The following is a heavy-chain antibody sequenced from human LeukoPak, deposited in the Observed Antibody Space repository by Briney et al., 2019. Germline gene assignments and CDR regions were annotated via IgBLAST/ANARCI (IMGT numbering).Heavy chain of an antibody. J-gene: IGHJ4*02. CDR2: INHSGST. CDR3: ARRPGGIVVVPAAMRGRGYYFDY. V-gene: IGHV4-34*01. CDR1: GGSFSGYY. Sequence: PSETLSLTCAVYGGSFSGYYWSWIRQPPGKGLEWIGEINHSGSTNYNPSLKSRVTISVDTSKNQFSLKLSSVTAADTAVYYCARRPGGIVVVPAAMRGRGYYFDYWGQGTLVTVSS. D-gene: IGHD2-2*01.